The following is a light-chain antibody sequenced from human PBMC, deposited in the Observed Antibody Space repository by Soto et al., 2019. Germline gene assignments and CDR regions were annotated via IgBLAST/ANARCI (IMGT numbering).Light chain of an antibody. CDR2: DAY. Sequence: EIVLPQSPATLSLSPGARATLSCRASQSVRSYLAWYQQKPGQPPRLLIYDAYNRATGIPARFSGSGSGTDFTLTISRLEPEDFAVYYCQQYGSSPLTFGGGTKVDIK. CDR3: QQYGSSPLT. CDR1: QSVRSY. V-gene: IGKV3-20*01. J-gene: IGKJ4*01.